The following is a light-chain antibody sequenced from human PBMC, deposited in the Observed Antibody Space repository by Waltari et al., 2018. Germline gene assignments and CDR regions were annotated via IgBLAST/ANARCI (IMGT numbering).Light chain of an antibody. CDR1: QNIRTY. Sequence: DIEMTQSPSSLSASVGDRVTMTCRASQNIRTYLNWYQQKPGKAPKVLIYGASNLQSGVPSRFSDSGSGTDFSLTISSLQPEDFATYYCQQSLKTPITFGQGTRLQIK. V-gene: IGKV1-39*01. J-gene: IGKJ5*01. CDR2: GAS. CDR3: QQSLKTPIT.